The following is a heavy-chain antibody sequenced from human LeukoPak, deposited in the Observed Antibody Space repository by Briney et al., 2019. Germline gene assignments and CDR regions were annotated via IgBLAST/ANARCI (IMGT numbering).Heavy chain of an antibody. V-gene: IGHV3-30*18. Sequence: GGSLRLSCAASGFTFSSYGMHWVRQAPGKGLEWVAVISYDGSNKYYADSVKGRFTISRDNSKNTLYLQMNSLRAEDTAVYYCAKDKFDYWGQGTLVTVSS. CDR1: GFTFSSYG. CDR2: ISYDGSNK. CDR3: AKDKFDY. J-gene: IGHJ4*02.